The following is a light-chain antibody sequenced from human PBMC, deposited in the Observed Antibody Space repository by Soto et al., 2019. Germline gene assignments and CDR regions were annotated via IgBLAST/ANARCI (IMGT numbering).Light chain of an antibody. CDR3: SSYTSSSTIYV. J-gene: IGLJ1*01. CDR1: SSDVGGYNY. V-gene: IGLV2-14*01. CDR2: EVT. Sequence: QSALTQPASVSGSPGQSITISCTGTSSDVGGYNYVCWYKQHPGKAPQLMIYEVTNRPSGVSDRFSGSKSGNTASLTISGLQAEDAADYYCSSYTSSSTIYVFGNGTKVTV.